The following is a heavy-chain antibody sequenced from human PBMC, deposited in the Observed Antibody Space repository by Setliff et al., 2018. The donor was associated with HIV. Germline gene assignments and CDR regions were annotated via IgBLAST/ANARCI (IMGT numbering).Heavy chain of an antibody. CDR2: IKQDGSDK. CDR3: ARDWSEHPGVFGI. V-gene: IGHV3-7*01. CDR1: GFAFSGHQ. D-gene: IGHD3-3*01. Sequence: GGSLRLSCAASGFAFSGHQMSWVRQAPGKGLEWVAKIKQDGSDKYYVDSVKGRFTISRDNAKNSLYLQMNSLRAEDTAIYYCARDWSEHPGVFGIWGQGTMVTVSS. J-gene: IGHJ3*02.